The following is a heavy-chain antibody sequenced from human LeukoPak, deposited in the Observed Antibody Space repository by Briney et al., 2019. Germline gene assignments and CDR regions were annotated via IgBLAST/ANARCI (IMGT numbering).Heavy chain of an antibody. V-gene: IGHV5-51*01. CDR3: ARQRKTYYYGSGSYTSNCFDP. CDR1: GYSSTSYW. Sequence: GESLKISCKGSGYSSTSYWIGWVRQMPGKGLEWMGIIYPGDSDTRYSPSFQGQVTISADKSISTAYLQWSSLKASDTAMYYCARQRKTYYYGSGSYTSNCFDPWGQGTLVTVSS. J-gene: IGHJ5*02. D-gene: IGHD3-10*01. CDR2: IYPGDSDT.